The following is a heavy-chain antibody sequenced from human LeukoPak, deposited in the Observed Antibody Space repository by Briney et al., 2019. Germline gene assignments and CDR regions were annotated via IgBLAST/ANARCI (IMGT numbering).Heavy chain of an antibody. CDR1: GGSISSYY. CDR3: ARLINYYYGMDV. D-gene: IGHD3-16*02. CDR2: IYYSGST. V-gene: IGHV4-59*08. Sequence: KPSETLYLTCTVSGGSISSYYWSWIRQPPGKGLEWIGYIYYSGSTNYNPSLKSRVTISVDTSKNQFSLKLSSVTAADTAVYYCARLINYYYGMDVWGQGTTVTVSS. J-gene: IGHJ6*02.